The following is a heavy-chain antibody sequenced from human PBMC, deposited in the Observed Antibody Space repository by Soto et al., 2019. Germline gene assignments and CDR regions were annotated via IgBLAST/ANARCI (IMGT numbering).Heavy chain of an antibody. CDR1: GYTFTSFA. D-gene: IGHD6-6*01. CDR2: INAGNGNT. J-gene: IGHJ6*03. Sequence: GASVKVSCKASGYTFTSFAMHWVRQAPGQRLXXMGWINAGNGNTKYSQKFQGRVTITXXXXXXXAYMELSSLRSEDTAVYYCARLGSSSPSSYFYYYSYMDVWGKGTTVTVSS. CDR3: ARLGSSSPSSYFYYYSYMDV. V-gene: IGHV1-3*01.